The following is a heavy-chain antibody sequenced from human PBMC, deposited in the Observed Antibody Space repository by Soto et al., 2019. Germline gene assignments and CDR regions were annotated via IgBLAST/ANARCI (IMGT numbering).Heavy chain of an antibody. CDR3: AKRKGGYSGYAIEY. CDR2: ISGSGGST. D-gene: IGHD5-12*01. V-gene: IGHV3-23*01. Sequence: PGGSLRLSCAASGFTFSSYAMSWVRQAPGKGLEWVSAISGSGGSTYYADSVKGRFTISRDNSKNTLYLQMNSLRAEDTAVYYGAKRKGGYSGYAIEYWGQGTLVTVSS. CDR1: GFTFSSYA. J-gene: IGHJ4*02.